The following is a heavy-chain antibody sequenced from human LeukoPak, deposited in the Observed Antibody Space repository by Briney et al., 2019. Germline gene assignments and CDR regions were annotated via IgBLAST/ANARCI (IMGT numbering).Heavy chain of an antibody. D-gene: IGHD3-10*01. Sequence: GGSLRLSCVASGFTFSSYGMHWVRQAPGKGLEWVAVISNDGSNKYYADSVKGRFTISRDNSKNTLYLQMNSLRAEDTAVYYCAKGRGALDIWGQGTMVTVSS. CDR2: ISNDGSNK. CDR1: GFTFSSYG. J-gene: IGHJ3*02. V-gene: IGHV3-30*18. CDR3: AKGRGALDI.